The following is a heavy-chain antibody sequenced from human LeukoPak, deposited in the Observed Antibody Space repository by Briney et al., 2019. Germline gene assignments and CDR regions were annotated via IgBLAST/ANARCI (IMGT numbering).Heavy chain of an antibody. CDR2: IWYDGSNK. J-gene: IGHJ4*02. CDR3: ARDLGRWLQLDY. V-gene: IGHV3-33*01. Sequence: PGRSLRLSCAASGFTFSSYGMHWVRQAPGKGLEWVAVIWYDGSNKYYADSVKGRFTISRDNSKNTLYLQMNSLRAEDTAAYYCARDLGRWLQLDYWGQGTLVTVSS. CDR1: GFTFSSYG. D-gene: IGHD5-24*01.